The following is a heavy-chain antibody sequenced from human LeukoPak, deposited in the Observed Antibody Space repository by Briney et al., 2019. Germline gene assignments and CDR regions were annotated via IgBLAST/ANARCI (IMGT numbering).Heavy chain of an antibody. V-gene: IGHV1-8*01. CDR1: GYTFTSYD. J-gene: IGHJ6*03. D-gene: IGHD1-26*01. CDR3: ARGVGATTAPYYYYYMDV. Sequence: ASVKVSCKASGYTFTSYDINWVRQATGQGLEWMGWMNPNSGNTGYAQKFQGRVPMTRNTSISTAYMELSSLRSEDTAVYYCARGVGATTAPYYYYYMDVWGKGTTVTVSS. CDR2: MNPNSGNT.